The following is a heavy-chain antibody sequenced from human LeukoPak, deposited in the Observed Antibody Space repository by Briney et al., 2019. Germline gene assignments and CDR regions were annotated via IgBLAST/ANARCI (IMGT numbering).Heavy chain of an antibody. D-gene: IGHD3-9*01. Sequence: GGSLRLSCAASGFTFSTYNMNWVRQAPGKGLEWVSSITSGGTYTYYADSVKGRFTTSRDNAKNSLSLQLSSLRAEDTAEYYCARGHYDILTASYKWTPDYWGQGILVTVSS. J-gene: IGHJ4*02. CDR2: ITSGGTYT. CDR3: ARGHYDILTASYKWTPDY. V-gene: IGHV3-21*06. CDR1: GFTFSTYN.